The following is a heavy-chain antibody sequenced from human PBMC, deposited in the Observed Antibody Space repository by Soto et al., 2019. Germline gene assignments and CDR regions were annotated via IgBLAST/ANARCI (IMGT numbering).Heavy chain of an antibody. Sequence: EVQLLESGGGLVQPGGSLRLSCAASGFTFSSYAMSWVRQAPGKGLEWVSTISGGGDGTYYADSVKGRFTISRDNSRNTVYLQMNSLRAEDTAVYYCAKKGLGSLTTYCSGGDCRYAFDIWGQGTMVTVSS. V-gene: IGHV3-23*01. CDR3: AKKGLGSLTTYCSGGDCRYAFDI. CDR2: ISGGGDGT. D-gene: IGHD2-15*01. CDR1: GFTFSSYA. J-gene: IGHJ3*02.